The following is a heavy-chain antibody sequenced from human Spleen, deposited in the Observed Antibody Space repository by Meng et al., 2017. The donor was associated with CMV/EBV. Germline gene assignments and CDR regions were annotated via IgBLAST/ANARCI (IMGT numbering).Heavy chain of an antibody. J-gene: IGHJ4*02. V-gene: IGHV3-23*01. D-gene: IGHD1-26*01. CDR3: AKDREWELLGGFDY. CDR1: GFNFSSYD. CDR2: ISGSGGSK. Sequence: SGFNFSSYDMSWVRQAPGKGLEWVSAISGSGGSKYYEDSVKGRFTISRDNSKNTLYLQMNSLRAEDTAVYYCAKDREWELLGGFDYWGQGPLVTVSS.